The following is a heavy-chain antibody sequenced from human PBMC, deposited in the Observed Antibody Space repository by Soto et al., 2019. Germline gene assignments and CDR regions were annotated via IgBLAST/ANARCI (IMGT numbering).Heavy chain of an antibody. D-gene: IGHD6-13*01. J-gene: IGHJ4*02. CDR2: IYYSGST. V-gene: IGHV4-31*03. CDR1: GGSISSGGYY. CDR3: ARTGSSSWSFLYDY. Sequence: SETLSLTCTVSGGSISSGGYYWSWIRQHPGKGLEWIGYIYYSGSTYYNPSLKSRVTISVDTSKNQFSLKLSSVTAADTAVYFCARTGSSSWSFLYDYWGQGTLVTVSS.